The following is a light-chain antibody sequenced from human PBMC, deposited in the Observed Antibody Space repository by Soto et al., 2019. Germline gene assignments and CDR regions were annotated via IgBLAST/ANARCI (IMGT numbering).Light chain of an antibody. Sequence: DIQMTQSPSSLSASVGDRVTITCRAMQGIRNELGWYQEKPGKAPKRPIYAASSLQSGVPSRFSRSGSGPEFTLPIRSLQPEDFASYYCLQHNSDPLTVGGGTKVEIK. J-gene: IGKJ4*01. CDR2: AAS. V-gene: IGKV1-17*01. CDR1: QGIRNE. CDR3: LQHNSDPLT.